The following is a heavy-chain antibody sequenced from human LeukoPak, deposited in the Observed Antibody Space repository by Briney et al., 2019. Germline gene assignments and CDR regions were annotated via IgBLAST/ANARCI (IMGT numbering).Heavy chain of an antibody. CDR1: GVSISSYY. J-gene: IGHJ4*02. V-gene: IGHV4-59*01. CDR2: IYYSGST. CDR3: ARVPHDSSGYYYFDY. Sequence: PSETLSLTCTVSGVSISSYYWSWIRQPPGKGLEWIGYIYYSGSTNYNPSLKSRVTISVDTSKNQFSLKLSSVTAADTAVYYCARVPHDSSGYYYFDYWGQGTLVTVSS. D-gene: IGHD3-22*01.